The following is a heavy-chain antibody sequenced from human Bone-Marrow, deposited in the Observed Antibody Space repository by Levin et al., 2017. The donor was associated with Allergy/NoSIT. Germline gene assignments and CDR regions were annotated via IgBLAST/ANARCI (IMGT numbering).Heavy chain of an antibody. Sequence: SETLSLTCTVSGGSISSSTYYWGWIRQPPGKRLEWIGNIYYTGRTYYIPSLKSRATLSVDTSKNQFSLRLNSVTATDTAVYYCAKLLITGAAEMKGRPDYWGRGTLVTVSS. V-gene: IGHV4-39*01. D-gene: IGHD2-15*01. CDR3: AKLLITGAAEMKGRPDY. CDR2: IYYTGRT. J-gene: IGHJ4*02. CDR1: GGSISSSTYY.